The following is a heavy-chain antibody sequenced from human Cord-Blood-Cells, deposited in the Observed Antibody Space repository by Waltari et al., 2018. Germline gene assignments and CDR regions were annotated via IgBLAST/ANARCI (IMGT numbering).Heavy chain of an antibody. CDR2: IWYDGSNK. Sequence: QVQLVESGGGVVQPGRSLGLSCAASGLTFSSYGLHWVRQAPGKGLEWVAVIWYDGSNKYYADSVKGRFTISRDNSKNTLYLQMNSLRAEDTAVYYCARERSGDKDAFDIWGQGTMVTVSS. J-gene: IGHJ3*02. D-gene: IGHD3-3*01. V-gene: IGHV3-33*01. CDR1: GLTFSSYG. CDR3: ARERSGDKDAFDI.